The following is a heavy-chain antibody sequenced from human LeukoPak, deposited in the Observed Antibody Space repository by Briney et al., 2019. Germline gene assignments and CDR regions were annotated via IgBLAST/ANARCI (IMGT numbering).Heavy chain of an antibody. Sequence: VASVTVSCKASGYTFSNYNIHWLRQAPGQGLEWMGIVNPSGDSTNYAQNFQGRVTMTGDTSTSTVYMELSSLRSEDTAVYYCARGGVGATTYVWFDPWGQGTLVTVSS. V-gene: IGHV1-46*01. CDR2: VNPSGDST. CDR3: ARGGVGATTYVWFDP. D-gene: IGHD1-26*01. J-gene: IGHJ5*02. CDR1: GYTFSNYN.